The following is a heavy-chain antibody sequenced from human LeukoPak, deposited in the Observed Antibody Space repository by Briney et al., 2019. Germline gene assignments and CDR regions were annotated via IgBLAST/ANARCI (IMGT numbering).Heavy chain of an antibody. D-gene: IGHD2-21*02. V-gene: IGHV4-39*07. CDR3: ARVGIRGDWI. CDR1: GGSISSSSYY. CDR2: IYYSGST. Sequence: ASETLSLTCTVSGGSISSSSYYWGWIRQPPGKGLEWIGSIYYSGSTYYNPSLKSRVTISVDTSKNQFSLKLSSVTAADTAVYYCARVGIRGDWIWGPGTLVTVSS. J-gene: IGHJ4*02.